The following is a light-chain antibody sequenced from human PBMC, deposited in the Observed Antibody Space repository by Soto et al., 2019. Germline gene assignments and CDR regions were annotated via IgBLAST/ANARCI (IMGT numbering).Light chain of an antibody. CDR3: CSSAGNSSFV. J-gene: IGLJ1*01. V-gene: IGLV2-23*01. CDR2: EGS. CDR1: PSDVGSYNL. Sequence: QSVLTHPASGSSSTGRSITVSCTETPSDVGSYNLVTWYQQSTGAAPKLMTCEGSKWPSGVSNRFSGSKSGNTASLTISGLQADDEADYYCCSSAGNSSFVFGTGTKVTVL.